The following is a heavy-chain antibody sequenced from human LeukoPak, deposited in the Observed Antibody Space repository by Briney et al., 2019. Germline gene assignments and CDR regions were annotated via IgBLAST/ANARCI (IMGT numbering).Heavy chain of an antibody. D-gene: IGHD5-24*01. CDR2: ISSSGSTI. CDR3: ARDRGSMANDFDY. Sequence: GGSLRLSGAASGLPFSDYYMSWIRQAPGKGLERVSYISSSGSTIYYADSVKGRFTISRDNSKNSLYLQLSSLRAEDTAVYYCARDRGSMANDFDYWGQGTLVTVSS. CDR1: GLPFSDYY. J-gene: IGHJ4*02. V-gene: IGHV3-11*04.